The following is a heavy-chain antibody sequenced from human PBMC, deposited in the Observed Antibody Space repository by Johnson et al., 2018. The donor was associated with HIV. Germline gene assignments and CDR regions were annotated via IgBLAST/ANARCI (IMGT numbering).Heavy chain of an antibody. CDR2: ISYDGSNK. D-gene: IGHD6-13*01. J-gene: IGHJ3*02. Sequence: QVQLVESGGGVVQPGRSLRLSCAASRFTFTNYAMHWVRQAPGKGLEWVAVISYDGSNKYYADSVKGRFTISRDNSKNTLYLQMNSLRAEDTAVYYCAKDPIKRQLVRDDAFDIWGQGTMVTVSS. V-gene: IGHV3-30-3*01. CDR1: RFTFTNYA. CDR3: AKDPIKRQLVRDDAFDI.